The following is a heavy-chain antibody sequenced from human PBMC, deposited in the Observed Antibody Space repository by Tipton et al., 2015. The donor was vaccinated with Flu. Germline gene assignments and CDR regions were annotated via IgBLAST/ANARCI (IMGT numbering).Heavy chain of an antibody. CDR3: GRGDCSSTSCLDY. D-gene: IGHD2-2*01. CDR2: IYYSEST. V-gene: IGHV4-59*01. CDR1: GGSISSYY. Sequence: TLSLTCTVSGGSISSYYWSWIRQPPGKGLEWIGYIYYSESTHYNPSPKSRVTISVDTSKNQFSPELSSVPAADTAVYYCGRGDCSSTSCLDYWGQGTRVTVSS. J-gene: IGHJ4*02.